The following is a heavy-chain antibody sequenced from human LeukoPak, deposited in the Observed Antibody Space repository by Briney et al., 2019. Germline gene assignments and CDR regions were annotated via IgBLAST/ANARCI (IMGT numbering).Heavy chain of an antibody. CDR1: GGSISSSNYY. J-gene: IGHJ4*02. Sequence: SETLSLTCTGSGGSISSSNYYWGWIRQPPGKGLEGIGSIYYSGSSYNNPSLQRRATLSVDTFRNHFSLKRSSVTAEATAVYYCASRPTFYYGSGSYPRRFYDYWGQGTLVTVSS. V-gene: IGHV4-39*02. CDR3: ASRPTFYYGSGSYPRRFYDY. CDR2: IYYSGSS. D-gene: IGHD3-10*01.